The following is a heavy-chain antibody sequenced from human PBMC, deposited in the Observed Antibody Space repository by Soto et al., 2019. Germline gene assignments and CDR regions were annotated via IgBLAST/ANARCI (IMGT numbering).Heavy chain of an antibody. CDR3: AANYGDYERLDY. CDR1: GYTFTSYG. D-gene: IGHD4-17*01. J-gene: IGHJ4*02. Sequence: GASVKVSCKASGYTFTSYGISWVRQAPGQGLEWMGWISAYNGNTNYAQKLQGRVTMTTDTSTSTAYMELSSLRSEDTAVYYCAANYGDYERLDYWGQGTLVTVSS. V-gene: IGHV1-18*01. CDR2: ISAYNGNT.